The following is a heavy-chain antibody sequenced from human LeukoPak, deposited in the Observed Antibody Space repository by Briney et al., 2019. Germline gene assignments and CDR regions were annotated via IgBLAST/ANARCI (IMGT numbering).Heavy chain of an antibody. CDR3: ARRRYFDWLHNLDYMDV. Sequence: GASVKVSCKASGYTFTSYYMHWVRQAPGQGLEWMGIINPSGGSTSYAQKFQGRVTMTRDMSTSTVYMELSSLRSEDTAVYYCARRRYFDWLHNLDYMDVWSKGTTVTVSS. J-gene: IGHJ6*03. D-gene: IGHD3-9*01. CDR1: GYTFTSYY. V-gene: IGHV1-46*01. CDR2: INPSGGST.